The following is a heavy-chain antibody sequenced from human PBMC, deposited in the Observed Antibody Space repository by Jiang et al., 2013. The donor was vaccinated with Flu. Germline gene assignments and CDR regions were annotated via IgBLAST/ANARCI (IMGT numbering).Heavy chain of an antibody. J-gene: IGHJ6*02. Sequence: LKPSETLSLTCTVSGGSISNFHWSWIRQPPGKRLEWIGYIYYSGSTDYNASLKNRVTISLDTSKNQFSLKLRSVIAADTAVYYCARANRGNYYNYYYGMDVWGQGTTVTVSS. CDR1: GGSISNFH. V-gene: IGHV4-59*01. CDR2: IYYSGST. D-gene: IGHD1-26*01. CDR3: ARANRGNYYNYYYGMDV.